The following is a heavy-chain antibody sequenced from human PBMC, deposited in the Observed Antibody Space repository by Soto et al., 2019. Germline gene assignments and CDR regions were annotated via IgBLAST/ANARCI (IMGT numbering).Heavy chain of an antibody. J-gene: IGHJ6*02. Sequence: TLSLTCTVSGGSISSGGYYWSWIRQHPGKGLEWIGNIYYSGSTYYNPSLKSRVTISVDTSKNQFSLKLSSVTAADTAVDYCARAHYYYGMDVWGQGTTVTVSS. V-gene: IGHV4-31*03. CDR3: ARAHYYYGMDV. CDR2: IYYSGST. CDR1: GGSISSGGYY.